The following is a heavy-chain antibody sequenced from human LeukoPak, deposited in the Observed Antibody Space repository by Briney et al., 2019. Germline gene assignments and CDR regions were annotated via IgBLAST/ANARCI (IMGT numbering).Heavy chain of an antibody. J-gene: IGHJ4*02. CDR3: TTGGLGDYDSPPLDY. D-gene: IGHD4-17*01. V-gene: IGHV3-23*01. CDR1: GFTFRNYA. CDR2: ISGSGGNT. Sequence: PGGSLRLSCAASGFTFRNYAMTWVRQAPGKGLEWVSSISGSGGNTYYADSVKGRFTISRDNSKNTLYLQMNRPRGEDTAVYYCTTGGLGDYDSPPLDYWGQGTLVTVSS.